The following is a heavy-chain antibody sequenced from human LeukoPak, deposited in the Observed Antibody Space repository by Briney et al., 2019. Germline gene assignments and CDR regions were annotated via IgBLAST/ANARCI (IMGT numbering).Heavy chain of an antibody. J-gene: IGHJ4*02. CDR3: ASSGSGSYYSLAFGY. CDR2: IIPILGIA. D-gene: IGHD3-10*01. Sequence: ASVKVSCKASGGTFSSYAISWVRQAPGQGLEWMGRIIPILGIANYAQKFQGRVTITADKSTSTAFMELSSLRSEDTAVYYYASSGSGSYYSLAFGYWGQGTLVTVSS. CDR1: GGTFSSYA. V-gene: IGHV1-69*04.